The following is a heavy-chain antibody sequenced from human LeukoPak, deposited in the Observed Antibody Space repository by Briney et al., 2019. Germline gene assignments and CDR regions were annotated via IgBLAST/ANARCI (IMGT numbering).Heavy chain of an antibody. CDR3: ATLRHY. J-gene: IGHJ4*02. CDR2: ISGFGGST. Sequence: GGSLRLSCVASGFTFNSYAMSWVRQAPGKGLEWVSTISGFGGSTYYADSVKGRFTISRDNSKNTLYLQMNSQRAEDTAVYYCATLRHYWGQGTLVTVSS. CDR1: GFTFNSYA. D-gene: IGHD3-9*01. V-gene: IGHV3-23*01.